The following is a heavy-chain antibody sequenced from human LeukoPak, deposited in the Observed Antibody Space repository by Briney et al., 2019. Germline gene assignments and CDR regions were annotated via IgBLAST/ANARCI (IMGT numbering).Heavy chain of an antibody. CDR3: ARDIVVVPAAINPHDAFDI. D-gene: IGHD2-2*01. CDR2: IWYDGSNK. Sequence: GRSLRLSCAASGFTFSSYGMHWVRQAPGKGLEWVAVIWYDGSNKYYADSVKGRFTISRDNSKNTLYLQMNSLRAEDTAVYYCARDIVVVPAAINPHDAFDIWGQGTMVTVSS. CDR1: GFTFSSYG. J-gene: IGHJ3*02. V-gene: IGHV3-33*01.